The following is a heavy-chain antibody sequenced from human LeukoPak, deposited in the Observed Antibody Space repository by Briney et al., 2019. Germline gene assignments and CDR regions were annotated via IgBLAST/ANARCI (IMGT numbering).Heavy chain of an antibody. CDR3: ANHPRIQLWLLDY. D-gene: IGHD5-18*01. CDR2: ISYDGSNK. J-gene: IGHJ4*02. Sequence: GGSLRLSCAASGFTFSSYGMHWVRQAPGKGLEWVAVISYDGSNKYYADSVKGRFTISRDNSKNTLYLQMNSLRAEDTAVYYCANHPRIQLWLLDYWGQGTLVTVSS. CDR1: GFTFSSYG. V-gene: IGHV3-30*18.